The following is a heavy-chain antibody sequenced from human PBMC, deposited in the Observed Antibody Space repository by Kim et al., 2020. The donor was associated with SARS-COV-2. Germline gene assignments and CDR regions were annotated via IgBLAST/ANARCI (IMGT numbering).Heavy chain of an antibody. CDR2: IKQDGSEK. CDR1: GFTFSSYW. D-gene: IGHD3-3*01. V-gene: IGHV3-7*01. Sequence: GGSLRLSCAASGFTFSSYWMSGVRQAPGKGLEWVANIKQDGSEKYYVDSVKGRFTISRDNAKNSLSLQMNSLRAEDTAVYYCARTYYDFWSGYYYYYYGMDVWGQGTTVTVSS. CDR3: ARTYYDFWSGYYYYYYGMDV. J-gene: IGHJ6*02.